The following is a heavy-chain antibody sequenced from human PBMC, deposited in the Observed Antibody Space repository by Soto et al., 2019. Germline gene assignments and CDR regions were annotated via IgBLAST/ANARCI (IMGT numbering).Heavy chain of an antibody. J-gene: IGHJ4*02. V-gene: IGHV4-31*03. CDR1: GGSITTGGSY. Sequence: SETLSLTCTVSGGSITTGGSYCSWIRQHPWKGLEWIGNIYHSGNTYYNPSLKSRLTISVDTSKNHFSLMVDSVTAADTAVYYCARARFQVLYGKPYFDSWGQGTLVTVSS. D-gene: IGHD2-2*02. CDR2: IYHSGNT. CDR3: ARARFQVLYGKPYFDS.